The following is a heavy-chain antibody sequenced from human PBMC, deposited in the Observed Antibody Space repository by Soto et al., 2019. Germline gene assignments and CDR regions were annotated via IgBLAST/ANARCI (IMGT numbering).Heavy chain of an antibody. V-gene: IGHV3-23*01. CDR3: AKGSASSRPYYFDF. J-gene: IGHJ4*02. CDR2: ITDSGGDT. Sequence: GGSLRLSCAASGFTFSSYAMSWVRQAPGKGLEWVSAITDSGGDTYQADSVKGRFTISRDNTKNTLSLQMNSLRAEDTAVYYCAKGSASSRPYYFDFWGQGTLVTVSS. D-gene: IGHD5-18*01. CDR1: GFTFSSYA.